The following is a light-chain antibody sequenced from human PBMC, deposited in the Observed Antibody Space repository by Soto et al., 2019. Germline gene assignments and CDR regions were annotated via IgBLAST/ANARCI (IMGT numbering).Light chain of an antibody. V-gene: IGKV1-39*01. Sequence: DIQMTQSPSSLSASVGDRVTITCRASQSISSYLNWYQQKPGKAPKLLIYAPSSLQSGVPSRFSGSGSGTDFTLTISSLQPEDFATYYCQQSHSTPRTFGHGTKVEIK. CDR1: QSISSY. CDR2: APS. J-gene: IGKJ1*01. CDR3: QQSHSTPRT.